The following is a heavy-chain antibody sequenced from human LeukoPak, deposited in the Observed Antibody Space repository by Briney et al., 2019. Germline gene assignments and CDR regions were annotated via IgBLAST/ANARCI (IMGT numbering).Heavy chain of an antibody. D-gene: IGHD5-18*01. Sequence: ASVKVSCKASGYTFTSYAMNWVRQAPGQGLEWMGWINTNTGNPTYAQGFTGRFVFSLDTSVSTAYLQISSLKAEDTAVYYCARVAIRGYTYGFLDYWGQGTLVTVSS. J-gene: IGHJ4*02. V-gene: IGHV7-4-1*02. CDR1: GYTFTSYA. CDR2: INTNTGNP. CDR3: ARVAIRGYTYGFLDY.